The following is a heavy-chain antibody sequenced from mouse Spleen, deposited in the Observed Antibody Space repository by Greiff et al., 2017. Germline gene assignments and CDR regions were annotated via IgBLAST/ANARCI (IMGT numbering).Heavy chain of an antibody. Sequence: VQLQQSGPELVKPGASVKISCKASGYSFTGYYMNWVKQSPEKSLEWIGEINPSTGGTTYNQKFKAKATLTVDKSSSTAYMQLKSLTSEDSAVXYCARRRDDEGFDYGGQGTTLTVSS. CDR1: GYSFTGYY. CDR2: INPSTGGT. J-gene: IGHJ2*01. CDR3: ARRRDDEGFDY. D-gene: IGHD2-14*01. V-gene: IGHV1-42*01.